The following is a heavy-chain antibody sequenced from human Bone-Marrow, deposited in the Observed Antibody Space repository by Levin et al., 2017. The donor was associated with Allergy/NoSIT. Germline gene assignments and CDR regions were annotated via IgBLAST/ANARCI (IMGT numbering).Heavy chain of an antibody. V-gene: IGHV3-48*03. D-gene: IGHD3-3*01. CDR1: GVTFRTTE. Sequence: QAGGSLRLSCVVSGVTFRTTELTWVRQPPGKGLDWLSYISDTGSDTEYADSVRGRFTASRDNGKNSLFLQMNSLRVEDTAVYFCATIHQNSDGGGYYIESWGQGTLVTVSS. CDR3: ATIHQNSDGGGYYIES. J-gene: IGHJ4*02. CDR2: ISDTGSDT.